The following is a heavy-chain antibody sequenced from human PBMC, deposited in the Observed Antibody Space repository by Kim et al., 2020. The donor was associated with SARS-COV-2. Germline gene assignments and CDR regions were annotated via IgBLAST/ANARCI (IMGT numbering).Heavy chain of an antibody. D-gene: IGHD6-6*01. Sequence: SVKVSCKASGGIFSSYAISWVRQAPGQGLEWMGRIIPILGIANYAQKFQGRVTITADKSTSTAYMELSSLRSEDTAVYYCAREVAARNFDYWGQGTLVTVSS. CDR1: GGIFSSYA. V-gene: IGHV1-69*04. CDR3: AREVAARNFDY. J-gene: IGHJ4*02. CDR2: IIPILGIA.